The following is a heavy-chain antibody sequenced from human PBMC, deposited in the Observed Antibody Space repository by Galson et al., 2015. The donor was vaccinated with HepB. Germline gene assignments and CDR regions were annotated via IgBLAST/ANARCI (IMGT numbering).Heavy chain of an antibody. V-gene: IGHV3-7*01. CDR1: GFIFSSYW. CDR3: VRDPALSFDY. Sequence: SLRLSCAASGFIFSSYWMSWVRQAPGKEPEWVANIKQDGSEKYYVDSVKGRFTISRDNAKNSLFLQMDSLRAEDTAMYYCVRDPALSFDYWGQGTLVSVSS. CDR2: IKQDGSEK. D-gene: IGHD2-15*01. J-gene: IGHJ4*02.